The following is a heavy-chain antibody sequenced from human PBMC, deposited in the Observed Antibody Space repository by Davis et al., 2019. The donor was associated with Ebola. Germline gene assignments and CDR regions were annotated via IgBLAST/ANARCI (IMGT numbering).Heavy chain of an antibody. CDR2: IHYSGNT. Sequence: MPSETLSLTCAVYGGSFSGYYWSWIRQSPGKGLEWIGYIHYSGNTNYNPSLKSRVTISKDTSKNQFSLKLSSVTAADTAVYYCAVSLSSDYAFDIWGQGTMVTVSS. CDR3: AVSLSSDYAFDI. CDR1: GGSFSGYY. V-gene: IGHV4-59*12. D-gene: IGHD6-13*01. J-gene: IGHJ3*02.